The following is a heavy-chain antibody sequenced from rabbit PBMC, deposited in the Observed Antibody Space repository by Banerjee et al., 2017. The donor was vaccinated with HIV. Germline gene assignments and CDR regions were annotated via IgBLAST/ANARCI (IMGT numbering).Heavy chain of an antibody. CDR2: IYAGSSGST. Sequence: QEQLEESGGGLVKPEGSLTLTCKASGFDFSNNAMTWVRQAPGKGLEWIACIYAGSSGSTYYASWAKGRFTISKTSSTTVDLQMTSLTAADTATYFCARGSYIGYPSFNLWGQGTLVTVS. D-gene: IGHD6-1*01. V-gene: IGHV1S45*01. J-gene: IGHJ4*01. CDR3: ARGSYIGYPSFNL. CDR1: GFDFSNNA.